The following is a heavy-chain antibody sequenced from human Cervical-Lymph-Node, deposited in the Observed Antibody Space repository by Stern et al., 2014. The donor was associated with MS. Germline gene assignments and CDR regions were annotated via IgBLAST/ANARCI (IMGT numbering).Heavy chain of an antibody. D-gene: IGHD2-15*01. CDR1: GYIFSGYY. Sequence: VQLVESGAEVKKPGASAKVSCKASGYIFSGYYMHWVRQAPGQGLEWMGRINPKSGGTNYAQNFQGRVTMTRDTSISTAYMELSRLRSDDTAVYYCARETGHAGGAFDIWGQGTLVTVSS. V-gene: IGHV1-2*06. CDR2: INPKSGGT. J-gene: IGHJ3*02. CDR3: ARETGHAGGAFDI.